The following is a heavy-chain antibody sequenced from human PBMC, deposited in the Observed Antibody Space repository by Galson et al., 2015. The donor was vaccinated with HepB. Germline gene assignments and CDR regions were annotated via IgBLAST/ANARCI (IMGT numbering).Heavy chain of an antibody. CDR3: ASFELISGWYSDYYYGMDV. Sequence: SVKVSCKASGNIFSADYYHWVRQAPGQGLEYMGGINPNSGHTNSAQNLQGRVTMTRDTSISTLYMELSRLTSDDTAVYYCASFELISGWYSDYYYGMDVWGQGTTVTVSS. V-gene: IGHV1-2*02. CDR1: GNIFSADY. J-gene: IGHJ6*02. D-gene: IGHD6-19*01. CDR2: INPNSGHT.